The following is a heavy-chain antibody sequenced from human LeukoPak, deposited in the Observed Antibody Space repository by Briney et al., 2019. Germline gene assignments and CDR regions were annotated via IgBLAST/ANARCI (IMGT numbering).Heavy chain of an antibody. CDR3: ARDSGSYADY. CDR2: INPSGGST. D-gene: IGHD1-26*01. J-gene: IGHJ4*02. CDR1: GYTFTSYF. Sequence: ALVKVSCKTSGYTFTSYFIHRVRQAPGQGLEWMGMINPSGGSTSYAQKFQGRVTMTRDTSTSTVYMELSSLRSEDTAVYYCARDSGSYADYWGQGTLVTVSS. V-gene: IGHV1-46*01.